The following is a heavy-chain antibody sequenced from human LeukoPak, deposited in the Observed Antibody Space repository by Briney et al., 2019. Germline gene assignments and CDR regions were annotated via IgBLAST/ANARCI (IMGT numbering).Heavy chain of an antibody. Sequence: ASVTVSCKASGYTFTSYFIHWVRQAPGQGLEWMGIINPSGGSTNYAQKFQGRVTMTRDTSTSTVYMELSSLRSEDTAVYYCARGGYGDYDYWGQGTLVTVSS. CDR1: GYTFTSYF. V-gene: IGHV1-46*01. CDR2: INPSGGST. D-gene: IGHD4-17*01. J-gene: IGHJ4*02. CDR3: ARGGYGDYDY.